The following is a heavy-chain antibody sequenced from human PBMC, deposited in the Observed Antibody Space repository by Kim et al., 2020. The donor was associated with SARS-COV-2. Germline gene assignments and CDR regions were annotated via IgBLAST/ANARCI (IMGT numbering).Heavy chain of an antibody. D-gene: IGHD6-13*01. V-gene: IGHV3-11*01. J-gene: IGHJ5*02. CDR1: GFTFSDYY. CDR2: ISSSGSTI. CDR3: ARDPRPYSSSPGWFDP. Sequence: GGSLRLSCAASGFTFSDYYMSWIRQAPGKGLEWVSYISSSGSTIYYADSVKGRFTISRDNAKNSLYLQMNSLRAEDTAVYYCARDPRPYSSSPGWFDPWGQGTLVTVSS.